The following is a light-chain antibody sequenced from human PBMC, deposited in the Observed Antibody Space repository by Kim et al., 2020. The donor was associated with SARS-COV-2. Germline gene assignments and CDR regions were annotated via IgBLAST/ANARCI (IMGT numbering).Light chain of an antibody. CDR1: QSISSY. Sequence: SATLGDRVTITCRASQSISSYLNWYQQKPGKAPKLLIYAASSLQSGVPSRFSGSGSGTDFTLTISSLQPEDFATYYCQQSYSTPYTFGQGTKLEI. V-gene: IGKV1-39*01. CDR2: AAS. J-gene: IGKJ2*01. CDR3: QQSYSTPYT.